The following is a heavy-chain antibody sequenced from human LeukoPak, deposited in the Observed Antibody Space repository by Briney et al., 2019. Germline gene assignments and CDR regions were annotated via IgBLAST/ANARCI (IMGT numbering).Heavy chain of an antibody. J-gene: IGHJ4*02. Sequence: GESLKISCKGSGYSFTSYWISWVRQMPGKGLEWMGRIDPSDSYTNYSPSFQGHVTISADKSISTAYLQWSSLKASDTAMYYCARHGSSWAEFDYWGQGTLVTVSS. CDR3: ARHGSSWAEFDY. V-gene: IGHV5-10-1*01. CDR1: GYSFTSYW. CDR2: IDPSDSYT. D-gene: IGHD6-13*01.